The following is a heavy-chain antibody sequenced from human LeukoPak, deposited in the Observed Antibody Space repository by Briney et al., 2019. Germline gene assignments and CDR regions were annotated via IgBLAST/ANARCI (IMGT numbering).Heavy chain of an antibody. CDR2: IIPILGIA. J-gene: IGHJ4*02. CDR1: GGTFSSYA. D-gene: IGHD2-2*02. CDR3: AREDCSSTSCYRFFDY. V-gene: IGHV1-69*04. Sequence: SVKVSCKASGGTFSSYAISWVRQAPGQGLEWMGRIIPILGIANYAQKFQGRVTITADKSTSTAYMELSSLRSEDTAVYYCAREDCSSTSCYRFFDYWGQGTLVTVSS.